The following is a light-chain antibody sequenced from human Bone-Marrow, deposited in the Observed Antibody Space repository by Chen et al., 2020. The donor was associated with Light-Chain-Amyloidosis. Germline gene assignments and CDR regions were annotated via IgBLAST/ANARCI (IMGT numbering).Light chain of an antibody. CDR2: RDT. CDR1: DLPTKY. V-gene: IGLV3-25*03. J-gene: IGLJ2*01. CDR3: QSADSSVTYEVI. Sequence: SYELTQPPSVSVSPGQTARITCSGDDLPTKYAYWYQQKPGQAPVLVIHRDTARPSGISERFSGSSSGTPATLTISGGQAEDEADYHCQSADSSVTYEVIFGGGTKLTVL.